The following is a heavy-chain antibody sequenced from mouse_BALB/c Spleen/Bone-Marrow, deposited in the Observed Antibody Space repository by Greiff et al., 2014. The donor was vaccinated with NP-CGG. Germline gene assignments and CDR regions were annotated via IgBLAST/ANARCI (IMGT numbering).Heavy chain of an antibody. J-gene: IGHJ1*01. CDR2: IRNKANGYTT. CDR1: GFTFTDYY. CDR3: AREGVYYGNPYWYFDV. Sequence: EVMLVESGGGLVQPGGSLRLSCATSGFTFTDYYMSWVRQPPGKALEWLGFIRNKANGYTTEYSASVKGRFTISRDNSQSILYLQMNPRRAEDSATYYCAREGVYYGNPYWYFDVWGAGTTVTVTS. V-gene: IGHV7-3*02. D-gene: IGHD2-1*01.